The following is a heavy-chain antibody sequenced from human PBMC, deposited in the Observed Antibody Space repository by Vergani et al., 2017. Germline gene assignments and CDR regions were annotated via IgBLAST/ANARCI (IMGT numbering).Heavy chain of an antibody. CDR3: AGDSAGIAAAVYYYYYMDV. CDR2: IIPIFGTA. CDR1: GGTFSTYA. V-gene: IGHV1-69*01. D-gene: IGHD6-13*01. Sequence: QVQLVQSGAEVKKPGSSVKVSCKASGGTFSTYAISWVRQAPGQGLEWMGGIIPIFGTANYAQKVKGRVTIAADESTSTAYMELSSLRSEDTAVDYCAGDSAGIAAAVYYYYYMDVWGKGTTVTVSS. J-gene: IGHJ6*03.